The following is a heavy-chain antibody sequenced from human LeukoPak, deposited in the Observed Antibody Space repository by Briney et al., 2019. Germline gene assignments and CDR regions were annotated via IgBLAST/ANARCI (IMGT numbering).Heavy chain of an antibody. Sequence: GGSLRLSCTPSGFTFNGFCLTWFRQTPGKGLEWVASMSSSKSYIYYADSVKGRFTISRDNAKNSLYLQMNSLRAEDTAVYYCASRWDYWGQGTLVTVSS. CDR2: MSSSKSYI. D-gene: IGHD5-24*01. J-gene: IGHJ4*02. V-gene: IGHV3-21*01. CDR3: ASRWDY. CDR1: GFTFNGFC.